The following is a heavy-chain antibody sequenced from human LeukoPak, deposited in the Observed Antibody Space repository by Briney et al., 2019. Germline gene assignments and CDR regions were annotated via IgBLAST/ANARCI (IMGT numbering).Heavy chain of an antibody. J-gene: IGHJ3*02. CDR1: GFTVISNY. V-gene: IGHV3-48*01. CDR2: IGISSSTI. Sequence: GGSLRLSCEASGFTVISNYMSWVRQAPGKGLEWVSYIGISSSTIDYADSVKGRFTISRDNAKNSLYLQMNSLRAEDTAVYYCARDSGYAFDIWGQGTMVTVSS. CDR3: ARDSGYAFDI. D-gene: IGHD1-26*01.